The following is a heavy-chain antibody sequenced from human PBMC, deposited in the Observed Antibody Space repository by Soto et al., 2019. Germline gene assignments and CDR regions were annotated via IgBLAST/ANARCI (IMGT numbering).Heavy chain of an antibody. CDR3: AKGGAIVAAGTRVYLYNAVDV. D-gene: IGHD1-26*01. V-gene: IGHV1-2*02. Sequence: ASVKVSCKASGYTFTGYYVHWVRQAPGQGLEWMGWINPNSGDTYLAQRFQGRVTMNRDTSIGTAYMELRGLTSDDTAEYYCAKGGAIVAAGTRVYLYNAVDVWGQGTTVTVSS. CDR2: INPNSGDT. J-gene: IGHJ6*02. CDR1: GYTFTGYY.